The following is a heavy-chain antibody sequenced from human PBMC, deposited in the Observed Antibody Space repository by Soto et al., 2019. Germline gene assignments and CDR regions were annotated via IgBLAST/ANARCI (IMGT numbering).Heavy chain of an antibody. CDR3: AKDDDSVPFY. J-gene: IGHJ4*02. V-gene: IGHV3-23*01. CDR2: ISASGGST. D-gene: IGHD3-10*01. CDR1: GFTFSSYA. Sequence: GGSLRLSCAASGFTFSSYAMSWVRQAPGKGLEWVSVISASGGSTNYADSVKGRFTISRDNFKNTLYLQMNSLRAEDTAVYYCAKDDDSVPFYWGQGTLVTVSS.